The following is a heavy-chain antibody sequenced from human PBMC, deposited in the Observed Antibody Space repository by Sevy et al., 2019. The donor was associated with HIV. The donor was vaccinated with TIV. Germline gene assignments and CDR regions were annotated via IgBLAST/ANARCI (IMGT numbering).Heavy chain of an antibody. D-gene: IGHD3-22*01. Sequence: GGSLRLSCAASGFTFSSYAMSWVRQAPGKGLEWVSGISSSGAGTYYADSVKGRFTISRDNSKNTLYLQMNSLRAEDTAVYYSANNNSGYYYDYWGQGTLVTVSS. CDR3: ANNNSGYYYDY. J-gene: IGHJ4*02. CDR2: ISSSGAGT. CDR1: GFTFSSYA. V-gene: IGHV3-23*01.